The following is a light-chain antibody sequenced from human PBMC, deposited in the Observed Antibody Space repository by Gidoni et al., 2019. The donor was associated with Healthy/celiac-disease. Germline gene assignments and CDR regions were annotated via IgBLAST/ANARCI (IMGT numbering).Light chain of an antibody. CDR1: QSISSY. J-gene: IGKJ3*01. Sequence: DIHITPSPSSLSASVVDRVIITCRASQSISSYLNWYQQKPGKAPKLLIYAASSLQSGVPSRFSGSGSGTDFTLNISSLQPEDFATYYCQQSYSTPRTFGHGTQVDIK. CDR2: AAS. V-gene: IGKV1-39*01. CDR3: QQSYSTPRT.